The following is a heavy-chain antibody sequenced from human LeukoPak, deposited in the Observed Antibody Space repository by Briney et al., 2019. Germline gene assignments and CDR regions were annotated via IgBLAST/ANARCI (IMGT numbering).Heavy chain of an antibody. J-gene: IGHJ5*02. CDR3: ARDPGKAVALTEISNRFDP. Sequence: SVKVSCKASGGTFSSYAISWVRQAPGQGLEWMGGIIPIFGTANYAQKFQGRVTITADKSTSTAYMELSSLRSEDTAVYYCARDPGKAVALTEISNRFDPWGQGTLVTVSS. D-gene: IGHD6-19*01. V-gene: IGHV1-69*06. CDR2: IIPIFGTA. CDR1: GGTFSSYA.